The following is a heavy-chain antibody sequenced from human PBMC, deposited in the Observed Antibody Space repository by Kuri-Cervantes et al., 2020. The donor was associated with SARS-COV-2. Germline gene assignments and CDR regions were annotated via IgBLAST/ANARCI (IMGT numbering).Heavy chain of an antibody. D-gene: IGHD6-25*01. CDR2: ISYDGSDK. Sequence: GGSLRLSCAASGFTFSSYGIHWVRQAPGKGLEWVAVISYDGSDKYYADSVKGRFTISRDNSKNTLYLQMNSLRAEDTAVYYCAKDPASLRRQRGGPSNYYGMDVWGQGTTVTVSS. CDR1: GFTFSSYG. V-gene: IGHV3-30*18. CDR3: AKDPASLRRQRGGPSNYYGMDV. J-gene: IGHJ6*02.